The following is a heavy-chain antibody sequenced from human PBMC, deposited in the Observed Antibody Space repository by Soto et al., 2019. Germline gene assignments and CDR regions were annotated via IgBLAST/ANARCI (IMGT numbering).Heavy chain of an antibody. D-gene: IGHD1-26*01. J-gene: IGHJ4*02. CDR1: GGSISSGGYY. Sequence: NPSETLSLTCTVSGGSISSGGYYWSWIRQHPGKGLEWIGYIYYSGSTYYKPSLKSRITISLETSKNQLSLKLSSVTAADTAVYYCARAVMGAIRVDKWGQGTLVTVSS. CDR3: ARAVMGAIRVDK. V-gene: IGHV4-31*03. CDR2: IYYSGST.